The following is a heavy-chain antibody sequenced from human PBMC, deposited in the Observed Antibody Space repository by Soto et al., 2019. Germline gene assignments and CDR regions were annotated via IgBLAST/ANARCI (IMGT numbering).Heavy chain of an antibody. V-gene: IGHV1-8*01. CDR1: GYTFTSYD. Sequence: QVQLVQSGAEVKRPGASVKVSCKASGYTFTSYDINWVRQATGQGLEWMGWMNPNSGSTGYAQNCRGRVTMTRNAYISTAYMELSSLRSEDTAVYYCARAPVYCSGGSCYDYWGQGTLVTVSS. D-gene: IGHD2-15*01. J-gene: IGHJ4*02. CDR2: MNPNSGST. CDR3: ARAPVYCSGGSCYDY.